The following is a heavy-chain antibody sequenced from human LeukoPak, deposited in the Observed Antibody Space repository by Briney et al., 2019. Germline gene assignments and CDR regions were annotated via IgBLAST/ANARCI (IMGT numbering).Heavy chain of an antibody. J-gene: IGHJ4*02. V-gene: IGHV3-7*01. CDR2: INQAGTVK. D-gene: IGHD6-19*01. Sequence: GGSLRLSCAASGFSFSNFWMSWVRQAPGKGLDWVANINQAGTVKHYVYSVKGRFTISRDNAKNSLYLQMTSLRADDTAVYYCARDQAYSSGWTNPGNWGQGTLVTVSS. CDR1: GFSFSNFW. CDR3: ARDQAYSSGWTNPGN.